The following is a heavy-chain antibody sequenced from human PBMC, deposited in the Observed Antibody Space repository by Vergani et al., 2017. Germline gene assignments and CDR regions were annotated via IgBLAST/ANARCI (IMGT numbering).Heavy chain of an antibody. CDR1: GGSISSSSYY. D-gene: IGHD2-21*02. CDR3: ARELDCGGDCYSGYYYYYGMDV. CDR2: IYYSGST. J-gene: IGHJ6*02. V-gene: IGHV4-39*07. Sequence: QLQLQESGPGLVKPSETLSLTCTVSGGSISSSSYYWGWIRQPPGKGLEWIGSIYYSGSTYYNPSLKSRVTISVDTSKNQFSLKLSSVTAADTAVYYCARELDCGGDCYSGYYYYYGMDVWGQGTTVTVSS.